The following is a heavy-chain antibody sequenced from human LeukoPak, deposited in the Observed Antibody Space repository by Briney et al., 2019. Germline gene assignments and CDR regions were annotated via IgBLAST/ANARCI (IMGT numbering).Heavy chain of an antibody. V-gene: IGHV4-39*07. Sequence: SETLSLTCTVSGGSISSSSYYWGWIRQPPGKGLEWIGEINHSGSTNYNPSLKSRVTISVDTSKNQFSLKLSSVTAADTAVYYCARRGPPFDYWGQGTLVTVSS. D-gene: IGHD3-10*01. J-gene: IGHJ4*02. CDR2: INHSGST. CDR1: GGSISSSSYY. CDR3: ARRGPPFDY.